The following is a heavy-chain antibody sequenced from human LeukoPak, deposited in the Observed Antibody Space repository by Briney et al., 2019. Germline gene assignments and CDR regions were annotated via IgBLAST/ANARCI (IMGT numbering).Heavy chain of an antibody. J-gene: IGHJ4*02. D-gene: IGHD2-2*01. CDR1: GYTFTIYG. CDR3: ARGEAVVPAAIGYFDY. Sequence: ASVTVSFTASGYTFTIYGISWVRQAPGQGLEWMGWISAYNGNTNYAQKLQGRVTMTTDTSTSTAYMELRSLRSDDTAVYYCARGEAVVPAAIGYFDYWGQGTLVTVSS. V-gene: IGHV1-18*01. CDR2: ISAYNGNT.